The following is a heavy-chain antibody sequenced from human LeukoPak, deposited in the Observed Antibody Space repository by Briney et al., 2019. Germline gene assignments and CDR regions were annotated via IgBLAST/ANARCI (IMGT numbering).Heavy chain of an antibody. CDR3: ARCGGGGGSYLVRFDY. J-gene: IGHJ4*02. CDR1: GGSISSYY. Sequence: SETLSLTCTVSGGSISSYYWSWIRQPPGKGLEWIGYMYYSGSTNYNPSLKSRVTISVDTSKNQFSLKLSSVTAADTAVYYCARCGGGGGSYLVRFDYWGQGTLVTVSS. D-gene: IGHD1-26*01. V-gene: IGHV4-59*08. CDR2: MYYSGST.